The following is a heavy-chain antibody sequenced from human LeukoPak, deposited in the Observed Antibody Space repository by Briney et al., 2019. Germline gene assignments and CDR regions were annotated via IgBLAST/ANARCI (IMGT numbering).Heavy chain of an antibody. CDR3: AKPAISSRGWYYDY. V-gene: IGHV3-23*01. J-gene: IGHJ4*02. Sequence: GGSLRLSCAASGFTFSSYGMNWVRQAPGKGLEWVSSISSGGATIYYADSVKGRFTISRDNSKNTLYLQMNSLRAEDTAVYYCAKPAISSRGWYYDYWGQGTLVTVSS. D-gene: IGHD6-19*01. CDR2: ISSGGATI. CDR1: GFTFSSYG.